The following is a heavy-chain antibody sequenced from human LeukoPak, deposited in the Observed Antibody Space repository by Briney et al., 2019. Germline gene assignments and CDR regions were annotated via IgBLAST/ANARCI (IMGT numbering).Heavy chain of an antibody. J-gene: IGHJ4*02. Sequence: ASVNVSCKASVYTFTGYYMHWVRQAPGQGLEWMGWINPNSGGTNYAQKFQGRVTMTRDTSISTAYMELSRLRSDDTAVYYCARDRATGIAAAGDDYWGQGTLVTVSS. CDR3: ARDRATGIAAAGDDY. CDR2: INPNSGGT. CDR1: VYTFTGYY. D-gene: IGHD6-13*01. V-gene: IGHV1-2*02.